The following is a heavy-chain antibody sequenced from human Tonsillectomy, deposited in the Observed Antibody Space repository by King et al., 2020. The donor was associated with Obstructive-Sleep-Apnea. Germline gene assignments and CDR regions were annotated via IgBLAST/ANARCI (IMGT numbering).Heavy chain of an antibody. D-gene: IGHD5-12*01. V-gene: IGHV1-2*02. CDR3: ARDPLRYGGYPPDY. CDR1: GYTFTGYY. J-gene: IGHJ4*02. Sequence: HVQLVESGAEVKKPGASVKVSCKASGYTFTGYYMHWVRQAPGQRLEWMGWINPNSGGTNYAQKFLGRVTMTRDTSISTAYMELTRVRSDDTAVYYCARDPLRYGGYPPDYWGQGTLVTVSS. CDR2: INPNSGGT.